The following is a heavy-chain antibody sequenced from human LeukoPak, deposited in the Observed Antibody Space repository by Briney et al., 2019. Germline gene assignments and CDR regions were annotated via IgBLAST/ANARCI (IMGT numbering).Heavy chain of an antibody. V-gene: IGHV4-61*02. J-gene: IGHJ4*02. CDR2: IYTSGST. Sequence: SETLSLTCTVSGGSISSGSYYRSWIRQPAGKGLEWIGRIYTSGSTNYNPSLKSRVTISVDTSKNQFSLKLSSVTAADTAVYYCARDNRLLVNSYGFDYWGQGTLVTVSS. CDR3: ARDNRLLVNSYGFDY. CDR1: GGSISSGSYY. D-gene: IGHD5-18*01.